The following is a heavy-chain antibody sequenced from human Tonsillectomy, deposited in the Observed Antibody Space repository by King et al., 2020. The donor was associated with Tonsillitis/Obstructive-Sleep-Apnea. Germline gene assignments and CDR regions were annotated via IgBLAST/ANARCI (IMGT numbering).Heavy chain of an antibody. CDR1: GYSFATYW. CDR3: VRRGLGDYVSYFDY. Sequence: QLVQSGAEVKKPGESLKLSCEGSGYSFATYWIAWVRQMPGKGLEWMGIIYPGDSDTRYSPSFQGQVTISADKSINTAYLQWSSLKASDTAMYYCVRRGLGDYVSYFDYWGQGTLVTVSS. V-gene: IGHV5-51*01. CDR2: IYPGDSDT. D-gene: IGHD4-17*01. J-gene: IGHJ4*02.